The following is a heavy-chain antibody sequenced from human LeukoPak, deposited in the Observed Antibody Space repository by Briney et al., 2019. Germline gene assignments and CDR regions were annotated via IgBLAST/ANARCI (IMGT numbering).Heavy chain of an antibody. Sequence: SVKVSCKASGGTFSSYAISWVRQAPGQGLEWMGGIIPIFGTANYAQKFQGRVTITTDESTSTAYMELSSLRSEDTAVYYCATDLGYCSSTSCYGHYYYYYMDVWGKGTTVTVSS. V-gene: IGHV1-69*05. CDR3: ATDLGYCSSTSCYGHYYYYYMDV. CDR1: GGTFSSYA. J-gene: IGHJ6*03. CDR2: IIPIFGTA. D-gene: IGHD2-2*01.